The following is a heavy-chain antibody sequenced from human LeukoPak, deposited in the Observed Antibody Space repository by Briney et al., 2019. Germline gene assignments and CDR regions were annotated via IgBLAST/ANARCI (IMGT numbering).Heavy chain of an antibody. V-gene: IGHV4-34*01. CDR2: INHSGST. CDR1: GGSFSGYY. D-gene: IGHD2-2*02. Sequence: PSETLSLTCAVYGGSFSGYYWSWILQPPGKGLEWIGEINHSGSTNYNPSLKSRVTISVDTSKNQFSLKLSSVTAADTAVYYCARYCSSTSCYTYYFDYWGQGTLVTASS. CDR3: ARYCSSTSCYTYYFDY. J-gene: IGHJ4*02.